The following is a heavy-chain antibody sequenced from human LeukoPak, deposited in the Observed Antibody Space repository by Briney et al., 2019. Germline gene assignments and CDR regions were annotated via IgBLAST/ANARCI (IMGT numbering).Heavy chain of an antibody. CDR2: ISGSGDLT. CDR3: AKDLRFLRLGGGSD. D-gene: IGHD3-16*01. Sequence: GGSLRLSCAASGFTFSNYAMSWVRQAPGKGLEWVSGISGSGDLTFYADSVKGRFTISRDNSKNTLYLQMNSLRAEDTAVYYCAKDLRFLRLGGGSDRGQGTLVTVSS. V-gene: IGHV3-23*01. CDR1: GFTFSNYA. J-gene: IGHJ4*02.